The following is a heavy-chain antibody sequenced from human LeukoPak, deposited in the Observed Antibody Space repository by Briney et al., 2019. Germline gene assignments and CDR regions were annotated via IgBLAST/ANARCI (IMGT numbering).Heavy chain of an antibody. J-gene: IGHJ4*02. CDR2: ISSSSSYI. D-gene: IGHD6-19*01. CDR3: AREVVAVAGTAPDY. CDR1: GFTFSSYS. Sequence: GGSLRLSCAASGFTFSSYSMNWVRQAPGKGLEWVSSISSSSSYIYYADSVKGRFTISRYNAKNSLYLQTNSLRAEDTAVYYCAREVVAVAGTAPDYWGQGTLVTVSS. V-gene: IGHV3-21*01.